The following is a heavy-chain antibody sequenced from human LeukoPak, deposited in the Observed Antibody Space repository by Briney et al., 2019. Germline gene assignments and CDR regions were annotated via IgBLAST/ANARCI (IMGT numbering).Heavy chain of an antibody. V-gene: IGHV3-23*01. Sequence: PGGSLRLSCAASGFTFSSYAMSWVRQAPGKGLEWVSSIGGSGDNTFYADSVKDRFTISRDNARNSLYLQMNSLRDEDTAVYYCARDFDLWGQGTLVTVSS. CDR2: IGGSGDNT. CDR1: GFTFSSYA. J-gene: IGHJ4*02. CDR3: ARDFDL.